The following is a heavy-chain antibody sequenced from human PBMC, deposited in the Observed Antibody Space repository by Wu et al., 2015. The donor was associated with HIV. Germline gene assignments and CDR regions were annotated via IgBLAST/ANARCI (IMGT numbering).Heavy chain of an antibody. CDR1: GYKFTNYG. Sequence: QVQLVQSGTEVKKPGASVKVSCTAFGYKFTNYGISWVRQAPGQGLEWVGWISPYNGNTNYAQKLQGRVTMTTDTSTSTAYMELRSLRSDDTAVYYCARVRILTGDFDYWGQGTLVTVSS. CDR3: ARVRILTGDFDY. J-gene: IGHJ4*02. V-gene: IGHV1-18*01. CDR2: ISPYNGNT. D-gene: IGHD1-1*01.